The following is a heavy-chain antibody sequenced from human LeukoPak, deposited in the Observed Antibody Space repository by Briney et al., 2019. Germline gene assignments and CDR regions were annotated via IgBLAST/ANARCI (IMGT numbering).Heavy chain of an antibody. V-gene: IGHV4-59*01. CDR1: GGSISSYY. D-gene: IGHD6-13*01. Sequence: SETLSLTCTVSGGSISSYYWSWIRQPPGKGLEWIGYIYYSGSTNYNPSLKGRVTISVDTSKNQFSLKLSSVTAADTAVYYCARARGRAAAGPFDYWGQGTLVTVSS. CDR3: ARARGRAAAGPFDY. CDR2: IYYSGST. J-gene: IGHJ4*02.